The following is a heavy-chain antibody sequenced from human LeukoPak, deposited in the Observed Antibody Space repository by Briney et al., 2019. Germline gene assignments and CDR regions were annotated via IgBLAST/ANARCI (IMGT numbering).Heavy chain of an antibody. Sequence: GGSLRLSCAASGFTFDDYAMHWVRQAPGQGLEWVSLISGDGGSTYYADSVKGRFTISRDNSKNSLYLQMNSLRTEDTALYYCAKVRQWQPHSYYFDYWGQGTLVTVSS. V-gene: IGHV3-43*02. CDR3: AKVRQWQPHSYYFDY. CDR2: ISGDGGST. D-gene: IGHD6-19*01. J-gene: IGHJ4*02. CDR1: GFTFDDYA.